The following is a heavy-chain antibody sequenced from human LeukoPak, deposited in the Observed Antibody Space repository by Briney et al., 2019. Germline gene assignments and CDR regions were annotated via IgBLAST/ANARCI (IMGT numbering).Heavy chain of an antibody. CDR2: ITSSSTYT. J-gene: IGHJ6*03. D-gene: IGHD1-26*01. CDR1: GFSFSDYY. V-gene: IGHV3-11*06. CDR3: ARDPYSGAYGDTYYYYMDV. Sequence: GVSLTLSCAASGFSFSDYYMSWIRQSPGKGLEWVSSITSSSTYTFYADSEKRRFTIYSDNARNSLYLQMTSLRAEDTAVYYCARDPYSGAYGDTYYYYMDVWGKGTTVTISS.